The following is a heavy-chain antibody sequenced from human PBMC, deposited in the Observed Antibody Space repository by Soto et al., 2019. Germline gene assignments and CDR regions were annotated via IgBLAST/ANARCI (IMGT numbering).Heavy chain of an antibody. D-gene: IGHD6-13*01. CDR3: ARGLGAAAAGTVFVY. Sequence: QVQLQESGPGLVKPSETLSLTCTVSGGSISSYYWSWIRQPPGKGLEWIGYIYYSGSTNYNPSLKSRVTISVDTSKNQFSLKLSSVTAADTAVYYCARGLGAAAAGTVFVYWGQGTLVTVSS. CDR1: GGSISSYY. CDR2: IYYSGST. V-gene: IGHV4-59*01. J-gene: IGHJ4*02.